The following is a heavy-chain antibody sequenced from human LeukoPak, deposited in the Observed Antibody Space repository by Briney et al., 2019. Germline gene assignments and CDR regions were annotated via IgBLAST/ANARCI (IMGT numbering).Heavy chain of an antibody. CDR3: ARDYAGSIDY. D-gene: IGHD4-23*01. J-gene: IGHJ4*02. V-gene: IGHV4-31*03. Sequence: PPQSLSLSCIVSGGSISSGGYWWSWTRQQAGRGLEWTVFIYYSGSTYYNPSLKSRVTISVDTSKNQSSLKLSSVTAADTAVYYWARDYAGSIDYWGQGTLVTVPS. CDR1: GGSISSGGYW. CDR2: IYYSGST.